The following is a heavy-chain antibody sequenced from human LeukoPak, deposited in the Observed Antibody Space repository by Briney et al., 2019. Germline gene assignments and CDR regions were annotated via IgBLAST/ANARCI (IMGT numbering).Heavy chain of an antibody. CDR2: MNPNSGNT. D-gene: IGHD1-14*01. J-gene: IGHJ6*02. Sequence: GASVKVSCKASGYTFTSYYMHWVRQATGQGLEWMGWMNPNSGNTGYAQKFQGRVTMTRNTSISTAYMELSSLRSEDTAVYYCARARRNYWYQEYYYYGMDVWGQGTTVTVSS. CDR3: ARARRNYWYQEYYYYGMDV. CDR1: GYTFTSYY. V-gene: IGHV1-8*02.